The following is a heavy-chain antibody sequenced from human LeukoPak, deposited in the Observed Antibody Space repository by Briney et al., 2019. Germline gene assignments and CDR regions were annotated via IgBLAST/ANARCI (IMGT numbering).Heavy chain of an antibody. CDR2: INHSGST. Sequence: SETLSLTCAVYGGSFSGHYWSWIRQPPGKGLEWIGEINHSGSTNYNPSLKSRVTISVDTSKNQFSLKLSSVTAADTAVYYCARGSSYGSGSYRSEYFQHWGQGTLVTVSS. D-gene: IGHD3-10*01. J-gene: IGHJ1*01. V-gene: IGHV4-34*01. CDR3: ARGSSYGSGSYRSEYFQH. CDR1: GGSFSGHY.